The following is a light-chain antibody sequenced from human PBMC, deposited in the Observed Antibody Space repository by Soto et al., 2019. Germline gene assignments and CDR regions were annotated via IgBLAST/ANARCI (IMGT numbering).Light chain of an antibody. CDR1: QGIGDT. CDR3: QRYNSSPLT. CDR2: DTS. Sequence: EVVMTQSPATLSVSLGEGATLSCRASQGIGDTLAWYQHKPGQTPRLLIYDTSTRDTGVPARFSGSRSGTEFTLTIISLQSEDFAVYYCQRYNSSPLTFGGGTKVESK. J-gene: IGKJ4*01. V-gene: IGKV3-15*01.